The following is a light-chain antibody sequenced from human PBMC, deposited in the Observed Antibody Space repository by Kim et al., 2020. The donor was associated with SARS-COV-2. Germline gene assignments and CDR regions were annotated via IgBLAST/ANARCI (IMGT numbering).Light chain of an antibody. J-gene: IGLJ2*01. CDR2: DVS. Sequence: QSALTQPASVSGSPGQSITISCTGTSSDVGGYNYVSWYQQHPGKAPKLMIYDVSKRPSGVSNRFSGSKSGNTASLTISGLQAEDEADYYCSSYTSSRGLFGGGTQLTVL. CDR1: SSDVGGYNY. CDR3: SSYTSSRGL. V-gene: IGLV2-14*01.